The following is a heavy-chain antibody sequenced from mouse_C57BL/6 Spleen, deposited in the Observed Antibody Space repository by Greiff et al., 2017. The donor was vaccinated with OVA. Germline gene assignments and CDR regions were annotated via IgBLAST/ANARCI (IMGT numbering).Heavy chain of an antibody. V-gene: IGHV1-5*01. CDR1: GYTFTSYW. CDR3: TRGGTAQATFYAMDY. Sequence: EVQVVESGTVLARPGASVKMSCKTSGYTFTSYWMHWVNQRPGQGLEWIGAIYPGNSDTSYNQKFKGKAKLTAVTSASTAYMELSSLTNEDSAVYYCTRGGTAQATFYAMDYWGQGTSVTVSS. J-gene: IGHJ4*01. CDR2: IYPGNSDT. D-gene: IGHD3-2*02.